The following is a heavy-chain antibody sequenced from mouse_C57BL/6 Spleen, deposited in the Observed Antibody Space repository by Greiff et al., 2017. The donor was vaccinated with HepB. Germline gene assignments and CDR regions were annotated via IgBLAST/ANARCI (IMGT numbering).Heavy chain of an antibody. CDR3: ARDATYYYGSSYGYFDV. Sequence: EVKLVESGGGLVQSGRPLRLSCATSGFTFSDFYMEWVRQAPGKGLEWIAASRNKANDYTTEYSASVKGRFIVSRDTYQSILYLQMNALRAEDTAIYYCARDATYYYGSSYGYFDVWGTGTTVTVSS. D-gene: IGHD1-1*01. V-gene: IGHV7-1*01. J-gene: IGHJ1*03. CDR2: SRNKANDYTT. CDR1: GFTFSDFY.